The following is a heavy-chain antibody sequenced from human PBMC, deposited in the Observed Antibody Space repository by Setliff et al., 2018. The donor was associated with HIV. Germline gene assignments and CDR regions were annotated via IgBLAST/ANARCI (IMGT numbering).Heavy chain of an antibody. D-gene: IGHD2-15*01. CDR3: ARDGRYCSGGSCFTNRASYYYYYMDV. Sequence: ASVKVSCKASGGTFSSYAISWVRQAPGQGLEWMGGIIPIFGTANYAQKFQGRVTITADTSASTAYLEMSSLRSEDTAVYYCARDGRYCSGGSCFTNRASYYYYYMDVWGKGTTVTVSS. J-gene: IGHJ6*03. V-gene: IGHV1-69*06. CDR2: IIPIFGTA. CDR1: GGTFSSYA.